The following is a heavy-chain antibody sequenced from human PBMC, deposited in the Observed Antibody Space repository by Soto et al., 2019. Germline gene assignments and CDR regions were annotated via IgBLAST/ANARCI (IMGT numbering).Heavy chain of an antibody. J-gene: IGHJ6*02. CDR1: GGSFSGYC. V-gene: IGHV4-34*01. CDR3: ARASDSSSWIGYGMDV. Sequence: PSETLSLTCAVYGGSFSGYCWSWIRQPPGKGLEWIGEINHSGSTNYNPSLKSRVTISVDTSKNQFSLKLSSVTAADTAVYYCARASDSSSWIGYGMDVWGQGTTVTVSS. CDR2: INHSGST. D-gene: IGHD6-13*01.